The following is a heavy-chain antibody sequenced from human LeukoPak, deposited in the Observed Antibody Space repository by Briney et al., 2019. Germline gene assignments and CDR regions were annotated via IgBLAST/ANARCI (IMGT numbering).Heavy chain of an antibody. CDR2: INHSGST. Sequence: SETLSLTCAVYGGSFSGYYWSWIRQPPGKGLEWIGEINHSGSTNYNPSLKSRVTISVDTSKNQFSLKLSSVTAADTAVYYCARDPSGADGYYFDYWGQGTLVTVSS. CDR1: GGSFSGYY. J-gene: IGHJ4*02. D-gene: IGHD1-26*01. V-gene: IGHV4-34*01. CDR3: ARDPSGADGYYFDY.